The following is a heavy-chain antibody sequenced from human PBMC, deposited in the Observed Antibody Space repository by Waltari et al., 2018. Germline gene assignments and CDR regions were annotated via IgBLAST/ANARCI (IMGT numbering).Heavy chain of an antibody. CDR3: AKGTRGYSAQGNYLEY. J-gene: IGHJ4*02. Sequence: EVQLLESGGGLVQPGGSLRPPCAASGYSFNGYVITWVRQAPGRGLEWVGVISGSGASAFYADSVRGRFTISRDNSQNTVYLVMNSLRAEDTAIYYCAKGTRGYSAQGNYLEYWGQGTLVTVSS. CDR1: GYSFNGYV. CDR2: ISGSGASA. V-gene: IGHV3-23*01. D-gene: IGHD5-12*01.